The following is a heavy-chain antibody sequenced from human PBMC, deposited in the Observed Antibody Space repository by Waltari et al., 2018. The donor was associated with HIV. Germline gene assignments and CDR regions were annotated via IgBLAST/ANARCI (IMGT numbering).Heavy chain of an antibody. J-gene: IGHJ6*02. CDR3: ARGTYCSSTSCHPYYYYGMDV. CDR2: IYTSGST. V-gene: IGHV4-61*02. Sequence: QVQLQESGPGLVKPSQTLSLTCTVSGGSISSGSYYWSWIRQPAGKGLEWIGRIYTSGSTNYHPSLKRRVTISVDTSKNQFSRKLSSVTAADTAVYYCARGTYCSSTSCHPYYYYGMDVWGQGTTVTVSS. CDR1: GGSISSGSYY. D-gene: IGHD2-2*01.